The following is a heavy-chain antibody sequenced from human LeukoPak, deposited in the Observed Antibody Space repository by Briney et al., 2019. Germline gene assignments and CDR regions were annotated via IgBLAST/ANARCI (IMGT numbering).Heavy chain of an antibody. CDR1: GFTFSDHF. CDR2: IRKRPNSYTT. D-gene: IGHD6-19*01. Sequence: PGGSLRLFCAASGFTFSDHFMDWVRQAPGKGLEWVGRIRKRPNSYTTGYAASVQGRFAISRDDSKNSLYLQMNSLKTEDTAVYFCARVSTTVAGSDYLDYWGQGTQVTISS. V-gene: IGHV3-72*01. CDR3: ARVSTTVAGSDYLDY. J-gene: IGHJ4*02.